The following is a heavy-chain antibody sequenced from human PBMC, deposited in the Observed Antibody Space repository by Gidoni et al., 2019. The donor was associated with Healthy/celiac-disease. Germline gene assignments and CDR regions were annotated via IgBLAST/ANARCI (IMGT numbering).Heavy chain of an antibody. Sequence: QVQLVQSGAEVKKPGASVKVSCKASGYTFTSYGISWVRPAPGQGHEWMGWISAYNGNTNYAQKLQGRVTMTTDTSTSTAYMELRSLRSDDTAVYYCARDPDGDPITMVRGPHFDYWGQGTLVTVSS. CDR3: ARDPDGDPITMVRGPHFDY. CDR1: GYTFTSYG. V-gene: IGHV1-18*01. CDR2: ISAYNGNT. J-gene: IGHJ4*02. D-gene: IGHD3-10*01.